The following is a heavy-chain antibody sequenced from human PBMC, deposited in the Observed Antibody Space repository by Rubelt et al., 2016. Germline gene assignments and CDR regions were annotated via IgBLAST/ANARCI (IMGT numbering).Heavy chain of an antibody. CDR2: INHSGST. D-gene: IGHD6-13*01. V-gene: IGHV4-34*01. Sequence: QVQLQQWGAGLLKPSETLSLTCAVYGGSFSGYYWSWIRQPPGKGLEWIGEINHSGSTNYNPSLKSRVTRSVHTPHNQFSRRLSAVTAADAAVNYCATGSLYAFKLDYWGQGTLVTVSS. J-gene: IGHJ4*02. CDR3: ATGSLYAFKLDY. CDR1: GGSFSGYY.